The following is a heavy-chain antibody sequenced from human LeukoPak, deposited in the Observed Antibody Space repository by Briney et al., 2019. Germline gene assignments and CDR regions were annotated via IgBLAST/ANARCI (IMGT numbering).Heavy chain of an antibody. CDR1: GGSFSGYY. CDR3: TRGRLYYDFWSGYYRNWFDP. CDR2: INHSGST. J-gene: IGHJ5*02. D-gene: IGHD3-3*01. Sequence: SETLSLTCAVYGGSFSGYYWSWIRQPPGKGLEWIGEINHSGSTNYNPSLKSRVTISVDTSKNQFSLKLSSVTAADTAVYYCTRGRLYYDFWSGYYRNWFDPWGQGTLVTVSS. V-gene: IGHV4-34*01.